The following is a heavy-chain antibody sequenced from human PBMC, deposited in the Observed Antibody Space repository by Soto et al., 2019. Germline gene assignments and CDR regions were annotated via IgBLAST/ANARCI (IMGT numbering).Heavy chain of an antibody. V-gene: IGHV3-15*07. CDR1: GFTFSNAW. Sequence: GGSLRLSCAASGFTFSNAWMNWVRQAPGKGLEWVGRIKSKTDGGTTDYAAPVKGRFTISRDDSKNTLYLQMNSLKTEDTAVYYCISGWTYYYYGMDVWGQGTTVTVSS. D-gene: IGHD6-19*01. CDR3: ISGWTYYYYGMDV. CDR2: IKSKTDGGTT. J-gene: IGHJ6*02.